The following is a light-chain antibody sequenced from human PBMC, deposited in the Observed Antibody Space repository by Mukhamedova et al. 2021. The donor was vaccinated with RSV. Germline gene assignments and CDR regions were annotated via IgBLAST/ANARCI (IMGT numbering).Light chain of an antibody. CDR3: NSRDSSGNLVV. Sequence: VTCQGDSLRSYYASWYQQKPGQAPVLVIYGKNNRPSGIPDRFSCSSSGNTASLTITAAQAEDEADYYCNSRDSSGNLVVFGAGTKL. CDR2: GKN. J-gene: IGLJ2*01. CDR1: SLRSYY. V-gene: IGLV3-19*01.